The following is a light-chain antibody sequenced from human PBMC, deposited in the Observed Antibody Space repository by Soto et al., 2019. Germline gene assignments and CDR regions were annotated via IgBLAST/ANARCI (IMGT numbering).Light chain of an antibody. CDR2: DAS. CDR1: QSVRSRY. Sequence: EIVMTQSPATLSVSPGERATLSCGASQSVRSRYLAWYQQKPGLAPRVLIYDASSRATGIPDRFSGSGSGTDFTLTISRLEPEDFAVYYCQQYGSSSWTFGQGTKVDIK. V-gene: IGKV3D-20*01. CDR3: QQYGSSSWT. J-gene: IGKJ1*01.